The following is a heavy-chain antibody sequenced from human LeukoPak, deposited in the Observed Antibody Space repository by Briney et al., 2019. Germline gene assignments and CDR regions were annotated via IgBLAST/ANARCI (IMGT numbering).Heavy chain of an antibody. Sequence: GGSLRLSCAASGFTFSSYAMHWVRQAPGKGLEWVAVISYDGSNKYYADSVKGRFTISRDNSKNTLYLQMNSLRAEDTAVYYCARHHFSGGSGCDYWGQGTLVTVSS. D-gene: IGHD6-19*01. CDR2: ISYDGSNK. CDR3: ARHHFSGGSGCDY. J-gene: IGHJ4*02. V-gene: IGHV3-30*04. CDR1: GFTFSSYA.